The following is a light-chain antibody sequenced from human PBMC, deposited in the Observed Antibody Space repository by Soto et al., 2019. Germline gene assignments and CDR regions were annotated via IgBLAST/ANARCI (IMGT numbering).Light chain of an antibody. CDR3: QQYSDYWT. CDR2: DAS. Sequence: DIQMTQSPSTLSASVGDRVTITCRASQSISHWLAWYQQKPGKAPKLLIYDASTLESGVPSTFSGSGSGTEFTLTISSLQPDDFATYYCQQYSDYWTFGQGTKVEVK. J-gene: IGKJ1*01. V-gene: IGKV1-5*01. CDR1: QSISHW.